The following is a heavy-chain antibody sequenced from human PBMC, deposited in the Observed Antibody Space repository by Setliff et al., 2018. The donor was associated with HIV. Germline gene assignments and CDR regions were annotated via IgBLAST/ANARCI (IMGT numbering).Heavy chain of an antibody. J-gene: IGHJ3*01. Sequence: ASVKVSCKASGYTFTDHNIHWVQQAPGKGLQWMGRIDPEDGEKIYAEKFQGRVTIIADTSIDTTYMELSSLRSEDTAVYYCTAEGNIFDLWGQGTMVTVSS. CDR2: IDPEDGEK. V-gene: IGHV1-69-2*01. D-gene: IGHD3-10*01. CDR3: TAEGNIFDL. CDR1: GYTFTDHN.